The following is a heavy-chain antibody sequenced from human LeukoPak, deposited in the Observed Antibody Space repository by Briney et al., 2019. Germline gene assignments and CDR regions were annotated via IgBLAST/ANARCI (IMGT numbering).Heavy chain of an antibody. CDR1: GGSFSGYY. Sequence: SSETLSLTCAVYGGSFSGYYWSWIRQPPGKGLEWIGEINHSGSTNYNPSLKSRVTISVDTSKNQFSLKLSSVTAADTAVYYCARHIAAAGTGYVQHWGQGTLVTVSS. CDR2: INHSGST. J-gene: IGHJ1*01. V-gene: IGHV4-34*01. CDR3: ARHIAAAGTGYVQH. D-gene: IGHD6-13*01.